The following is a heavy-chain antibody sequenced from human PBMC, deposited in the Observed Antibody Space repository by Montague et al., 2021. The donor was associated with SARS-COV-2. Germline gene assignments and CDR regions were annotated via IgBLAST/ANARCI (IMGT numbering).Heavy chain of an antibody. CDR3: VRHPHYDGLNGPADF. Sequence: SETLSLTCTVSGVSVTDYYWSWIRQPPGKGLEWVGDVFYNKGTNFNPSLKSRVAISLDTSKNQFSLRLTSVTAADTALYYCVRHPHYDGLNGPADFWGQGTLVTVSS. CDR2: VFYNKGT. V-gene: IGHV4-59*08. CDR1: GVSVTDYY. D-gene: IGHD3-9*01. J-gene: IGHJ4*02.